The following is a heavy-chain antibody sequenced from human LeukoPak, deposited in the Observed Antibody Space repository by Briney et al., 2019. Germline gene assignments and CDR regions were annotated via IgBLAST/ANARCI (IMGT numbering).Heavy chain of an antibody. CDR3: ARGCCTSAACYPGGVWFDP. J-gene: IGHJ5*02. D-gene: IGHD2-8*01. CDR2: IYYSGST. V-gene: IGHV4-59*01. Sequence: PSETLSLTCTISGGSISSYIWSRIRQPPGKGLEWIGHIYYSGSTHYNPSLKSRVTISLDTSKNQLYLKVTSVTAADTALYYCARGCCTSAACYPGGVWFDPWGQGTLATVSS. CDR1: GGSISSYI.